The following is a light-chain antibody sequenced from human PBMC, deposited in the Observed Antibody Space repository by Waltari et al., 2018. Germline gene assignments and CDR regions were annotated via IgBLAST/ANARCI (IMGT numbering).Light chain of an antibody. CDR3: QQSYSTPPYT. CDR1: QSISIY. Sequence: DIQMTQSPSSLSASIEDRVTITCRASQSISIYLNWYQQKPGKAPKLLINAASNLQSGVPSRFSGSGSGTDFTLTISSLQPEDFATYYCQQSYSTPPYTFGQGTKLEIK. V-gene: IGKV1-39*01. CDR2: AAS. J-gene: IGKJ2*01.